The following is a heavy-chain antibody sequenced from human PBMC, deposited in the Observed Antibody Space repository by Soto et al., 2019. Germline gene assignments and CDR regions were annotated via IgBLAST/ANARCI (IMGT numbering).Heavy chain of an antibody. J-gene: IGHJ4*02. V-gene: IGHV4-34*02. Sequence: QVQLQQWGAGLLKPSETLSLTCAVYGGSFSGYYWSWFRQPPGKGLEWIGEINPSASTNSNPSIKSRVTLSVDTSNNQFSLKLSSVTAAATAVYYCARGPFWRSSFDYWGQGTLVTVSS. CDR2: INPSAST. CDR3: ARGPFWRSSFDY. D-gene: IGHD6-13*01. CDR1: GGSFSGYY.